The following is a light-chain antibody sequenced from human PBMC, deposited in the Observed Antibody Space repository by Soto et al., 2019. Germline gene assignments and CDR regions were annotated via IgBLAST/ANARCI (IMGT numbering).Light chain of an antibody. CDR2: EVS. V-gene: IGLV2-14*01. CDR1: SSDVGGYNY. CDR3: SSYTSSDTYV. Sequence: QSALTQPASVSGSPGQSITISCTGTSSDVGGYNYVSWFQQHPDKAPKLMIYEVSDRPSGVSNRFSGSKSGNTASLTISGLQAEDEADYYCSSYTSSDTYVFGTGTQLTVL. J-gene: IGLJ1*01.